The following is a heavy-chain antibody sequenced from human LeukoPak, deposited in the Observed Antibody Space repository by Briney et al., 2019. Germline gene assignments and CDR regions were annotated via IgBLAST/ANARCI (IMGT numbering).Heavy chain of an antibody. CDR3: ARPARETEADY. CDR2: INPNSGGT. V-gene: IGHV1-2*06. J-gene: IGHJ4*02. Sequence: ASVKVSCKASGYTFTDFYIHWVRQAPGQGLEWMGRINPNSGGTNYAQKFQGRVTMTRDTSISTAYMELSRLRSDDTAVYYCARPARETEADYWGQGTLVTVSS. CDR1: GYTFTDFY.